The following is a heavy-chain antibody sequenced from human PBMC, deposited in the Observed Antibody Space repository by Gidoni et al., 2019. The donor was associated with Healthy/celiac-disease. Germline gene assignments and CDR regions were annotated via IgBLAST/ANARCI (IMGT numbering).Heavy chain of an antibody. Sequence: QLQLQESGSGLVKPSQTLSRTCAVSGGAISSGGYSWSWIRQQPGKGLEGMGYIYHSGSTYYNPSLKSRVTISVDRSKNQFSLKLSSVPAADTAVYYCASADPKWKYFQHWGQGTLVTVSS. CDR1: GGAISSGGYS. V-gene: IGHV4-30-2*01. D-gene: IGHD1-26*01. CDR2: IYHSGST. CDR3: ASADPKWKYFQH. J-gene: IGHJ1*01.